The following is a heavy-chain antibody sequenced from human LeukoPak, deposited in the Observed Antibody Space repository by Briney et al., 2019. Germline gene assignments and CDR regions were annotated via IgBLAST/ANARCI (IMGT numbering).Heavy chain of an antibody. D-gene: IGHD3-3*01. CDR3: ARDSITIFGVPKDY. CDR2: ISSSSSYI. V-gene: IGHV3-21*01. CDR1: GFTFSSYS. Sequence: GGSLRLSCAASGFTFSSYSMNWVRQAPGKGLEWVSSISSSSSYIYYADSVKGRFTISRDNAKNSLYLQMNSLRAGDTAVYYCARDSITIFGVPKDYWGQGTLVTVSS. J-gene: IGHJ4*02.